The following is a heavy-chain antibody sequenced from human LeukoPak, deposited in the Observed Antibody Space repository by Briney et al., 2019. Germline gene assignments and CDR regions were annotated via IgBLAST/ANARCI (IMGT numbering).Heavy chain of an antibody. D-gene: IGHD3-3*01. CDR1: GGTFSSYA. J-gene: IGHJ5*02. V-gene: IGHV1-69*13. CDR2: IIPIFGTA. CDR3: ARSLLADENYDLWSGPDPPNWFDP. Sequence: ASVKVSCKASGGTFSSYAISWVRQAPGQGLEWMGGIIPIFGTANYAQKFQGRVTITADESTSTAYMELSSLRSEDTAVYYCARSLLADENYDLWSGPDPPNWFDPWGQGTLVTVSS.